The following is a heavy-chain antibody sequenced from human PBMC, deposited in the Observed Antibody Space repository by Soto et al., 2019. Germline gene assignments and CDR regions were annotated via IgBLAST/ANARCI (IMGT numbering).Heavy chain of an antibody. Sequence: LKSAWKGAVGSLSVYPSSCLREATRQRLEWIVRIIPILGIADHAQKFQGRVTVTTNKTTSTAYMELSSLRSDDMAVYYCAAKDGKWAAFDYWGQGTLVTVSS. D-gene: IGHD1-26*01. CDR1: VGSLSVYP. CDR2: IIPILGIA. CDR3: AAKDGKWAAFDY. V-gene: IGHV1-69*02. J-gene: IGHJ4*02.